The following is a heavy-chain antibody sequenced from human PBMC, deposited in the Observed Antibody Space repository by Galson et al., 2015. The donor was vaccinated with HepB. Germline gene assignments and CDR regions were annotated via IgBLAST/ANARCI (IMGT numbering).Heavy chain of an antibody. CDR1: GFSFSSYD. V-gene: IGHV3-23*01. CDR3: AKGLTAAATEAFDI. D-gene: IGHD6-13*01. J-gene: IGHJ3*02. Sequence: SLRLSCAASGFSFSSYDMTWVRQAPGTGLEWVSTISGSGDRTYYADSVKGRFTISRDNSKNTLCLQMNSLRAEDTAVYYCAKGLTAAATEAFDIWGQGTMITVSS. CDR2: ISGSGDRT.